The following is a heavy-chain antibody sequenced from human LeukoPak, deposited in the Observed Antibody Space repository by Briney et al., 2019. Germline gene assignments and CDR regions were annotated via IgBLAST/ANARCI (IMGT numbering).Heavy chain of an antibody. V-gene: IGHV5-51*01. Sequence: GESLKISCKGSGYSFTSYWISWVRQMPGKGLEWMGIIYPGDSDTRYSPSLQGQVTISADKSISTAYLQWSSLKASDTAMYYCARQAFEVPDYFDYWGQGTLVTVSS. CDR3: ARQAFEVPDYFDY. CDR2: IYPGDSDT. D-gene: IGHD1-1*01. CDR1: GYSFTSYW. J-gene: IGHJ4*02.